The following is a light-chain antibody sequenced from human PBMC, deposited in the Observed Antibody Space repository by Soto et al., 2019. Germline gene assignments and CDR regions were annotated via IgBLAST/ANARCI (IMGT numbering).Light chain of an antibody. V-gene: IGKV1-33*01. CDR2: DAA. CDR1: QHISKY. CDR3: QHYYILPPFT. Sequence: DIQMTQSPSSLSASVGDRVTITCQASQHISKYLNWYQQKPGKAPKLLIYDAANLETGVPARFSGSGAWTDFTFTISSLRPEDVGTYYCQHYYILPPFTFGPGTKVDIK. J-gene: IGKJ3*01.